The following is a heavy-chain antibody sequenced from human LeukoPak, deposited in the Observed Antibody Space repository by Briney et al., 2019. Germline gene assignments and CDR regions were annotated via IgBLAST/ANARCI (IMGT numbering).Heavy chain of an antibody. CDR3: ASPSIAAAQYFDY. CDR1: GFTVSSNY. Sequence: PGGSLRLSCAASGFTVSSNYMSWVRQAPGKGLGWVSVIYSGGSTYYADSVKGRFTISRDNSKNTLYLQMNSLRAEDTAVYYCASPSIAAAQYFDYWGQGTLVTVSS. V-gene: IGHV3-53*01. J-gene: IGHJ4*02. CDR2: IYSGGST. D-gene: IGHD6-13*01.